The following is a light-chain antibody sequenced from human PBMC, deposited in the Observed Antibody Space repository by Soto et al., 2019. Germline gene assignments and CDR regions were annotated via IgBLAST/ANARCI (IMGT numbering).Light chain of an antibody. CDR3: QQYNNWPPGT. Sequence: IVLTQSPGTLSLSPGERATLSCRPSQSVSSNLAWYQQKPGQAPRLLIYGASTRATGIPARFSGSGSGTEFTLTISSLQSEDFAVYYCQQYNNWPPGTFGQGTKVDIK. V-gene: IGKV3-15*01. CDR1: QSVSSN. CDR2: GAS. J-gene: IGKJ1*01.